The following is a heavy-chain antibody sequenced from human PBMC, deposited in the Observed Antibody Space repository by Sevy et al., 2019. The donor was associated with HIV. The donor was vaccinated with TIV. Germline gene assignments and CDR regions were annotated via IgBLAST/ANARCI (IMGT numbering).Heavy chain of an antibody. D-gene: IGHD2-21*02. Sequence: GGSLRLSCAASGFTFSSYVMHWVRQAPGKGLEWVALIWYEGTIKYYADSVKGRFTISRDNSKDTLFLQMNSLTPEDTAVYYCARGGGYCGGDFNSIDDWGQGALVTVSS. CDR1: GFTFSSYV. J-gene: IGHJ4*02. CDR2: IWYEGTIK. CDR3: ARGGGYCGGDFNSIDD. V-gene: IGHV3-33*08.